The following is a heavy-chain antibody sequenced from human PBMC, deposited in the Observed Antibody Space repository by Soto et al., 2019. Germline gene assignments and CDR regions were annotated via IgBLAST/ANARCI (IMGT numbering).Heavy chain of an antibody. D-gene: IGHD2-15*01. J-gene: IGHJ4*02. CDR3: AGLRCYAGSPMDY. V-gene: IGHV4-59*12. Sequence: PSETLSLTCTVSGCSIISCYWSWIRQPPGKGLEWIGYISYSGNNNYNPSLKSRVTMSVDTPMNRFSVRLSSVPTADTAVYYCAGLRCYAGSPMDYWGQGTMVTVSS. CDR2: ISYSGNN. CDR1: GCSIISCY.